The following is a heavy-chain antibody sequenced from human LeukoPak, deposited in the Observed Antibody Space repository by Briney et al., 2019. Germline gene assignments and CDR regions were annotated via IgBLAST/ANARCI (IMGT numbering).Heavy chain of an antibody. CDR3: VRVRLQGPITMVRGVANRNYYYYYYMDV. V-gene: IGHV4-34*01. D-gene: IGHD3-10*01. Sequence: SETLSLTCAVYGGSFSCYYWSWIRQPPGKGLEWIGEMNHSGSTNYNPSLKSRVTISVDTSKNQFSLKLSSVTAADTAVYYCVRVRLQGPITMVRGVANRNYYYYYYMDVWGKGTTVTVSS. CDR1: GGSFSCYY. J-gene: IGHJ6*03. CDR2: MNHSGST.